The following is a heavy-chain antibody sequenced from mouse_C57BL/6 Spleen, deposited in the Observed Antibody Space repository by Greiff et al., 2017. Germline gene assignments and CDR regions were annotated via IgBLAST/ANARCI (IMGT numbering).Heavy chain of an antibody. J-gene: IGHJ2*01. CDR3: TRGTTVIVPDY. CDR2: IDPETGGT. CDR1: GYTFTDYE. Sequence: QVQLQQSGAELVRPGASVTLSCKASGYTFTDYEMHWVKQTPVHGLEWIGAIDPETGGTAYNQKFKGKAILTADKSSRTAYMELRSLTSEDSAVYYCTRGTTVIVPDYWGQGTTLTVSS. D-gene: IGHD3-3*01. V-gene: IGHV1-15*01.